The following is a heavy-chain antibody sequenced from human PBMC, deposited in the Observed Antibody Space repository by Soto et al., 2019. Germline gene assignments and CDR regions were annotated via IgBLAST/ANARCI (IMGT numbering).Heavy chain of an antibody. CDR3: ASEARGYSYGYS. CDR1: GFTFHNYA. Sequence: EVQLLESGGGVVQPGGSLRLSCAASGFTFHNYAMSCVRQAPVRGPEWVSAVSENGDRTYYADFVKGRFTISRDHSKNTLYLQMSSLSAEDKAVYYCASEARGYSYGYSWGQGTLVTVSS. V-gene: IGHV3-23*01. D-gene: IGHD5-18*01. J-gene: IGHJ4*02. CDR2: VSENGDRT.